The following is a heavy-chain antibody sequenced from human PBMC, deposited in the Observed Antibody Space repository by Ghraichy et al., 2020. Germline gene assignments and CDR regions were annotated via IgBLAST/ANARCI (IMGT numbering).Heavy chain of an antibody. V-gene: IGHV4-30-2*01. CDR2: IYHSGST. J-gene: IGHJ5*02. D-gene: IGHD3-22*01. Sequence: SETLSLTCAVSGGSITSGGYSWSWIRQPPGKGLEWIGNIYHSGSTYYNPSLKSRVTISVDRSKNQFSLKLSSVTAADTAVYYCARDYYDSSCPTARWFDPWGQGALVTVSS. CDR3: ARDYYDSSCPTARWFDP. CDR1: GGSITSGGYS.